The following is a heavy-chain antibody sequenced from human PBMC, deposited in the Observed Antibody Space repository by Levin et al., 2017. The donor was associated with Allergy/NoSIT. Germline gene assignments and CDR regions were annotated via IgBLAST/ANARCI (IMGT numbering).Heavy chain of an antibody. Sequence: GGSLRLSCAASGFTFSSYSMNWVRQAPGKGLEWVSYISSSSSTIYYADSVKGRFTISRDNAKNSLYLQMNSLRDEDTAVYYCARAGLFRFSSGSYYSWGQGTLVTVSS. V-gene: IGHV3-48*02. CDR2: ISSSSSTI. D-gene: IGHD3-10*01. J-gene: IGHJ4*02. CDR3: ARAGLFRFSSGSYYS. CDR1: GFTFSSYS.